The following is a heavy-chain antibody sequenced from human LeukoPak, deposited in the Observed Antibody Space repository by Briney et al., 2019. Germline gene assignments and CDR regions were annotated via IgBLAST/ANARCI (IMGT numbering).Heavy chain of an antibody. CDR1: GFTFSSYS. V-gene: IGHV3-21*01. CDR2: ISSSSSYI. D-gene: IGHD3-22*01. Sequence: GGPLRLSCAASGFTFSSYSMNWVRQAPGKGLEWVSSISSSSSYIYYADSVKGRFTISRDNAKNSLYLQMNSLRAEDTAVYYCARTITMIVVDVVFDYWGQGTLVTVSS. CDR3: ARTITMIVVDVVFDY. J-gene: IGHJ4*02.